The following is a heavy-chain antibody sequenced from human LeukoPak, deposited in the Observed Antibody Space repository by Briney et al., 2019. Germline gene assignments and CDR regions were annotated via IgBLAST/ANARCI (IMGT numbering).Heavy chain of an antibody. CDR3: ARGAGRQQLVKGFDY. D-gene: IGHD6-13*01. V-gene: IGHV3-21*01. CDR1: GFTFSSYS. CDR2: ISSSSSYI. J-gene: IGHJ4*02. Sequence: GGSLRLSCAASGFTFSSYSMNWVRQAPGKGLEWVSSISSSSSYIYYADSVKGRFTISRDNAKNSLYLQMNSLRAEDTAVYYCARGAGRQQLVKGFDYWGQGTLVTVSS.